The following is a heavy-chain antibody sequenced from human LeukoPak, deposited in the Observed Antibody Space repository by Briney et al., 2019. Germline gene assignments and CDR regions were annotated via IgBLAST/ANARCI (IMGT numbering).Heavy chain of an antibody. J-gene: IGHJ4*02. CDR1: GFTFSSYA. CDR3: ARGGLAYSSTLVPSPVDH. CDR2: ISGNGGST. Sequence: GGSLRLSCAASGFTFSSYAMSWVRQAPGKGLEWVSGISGNGGSTYYADSVKGRFTISRDNPKNTLYLQMNSLRAEDTALYHCARGGLAYSSTLVPSPVDHWGQGTLVTVSS. V-gene: IGHV3-23*01. D-gene: IGHD6-13*01.